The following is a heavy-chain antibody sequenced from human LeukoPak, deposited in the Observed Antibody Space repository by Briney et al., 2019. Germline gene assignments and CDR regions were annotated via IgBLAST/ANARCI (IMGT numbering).Heavy chain of an antibody. CDR2: IKQDGSER. V-gene: IGHV3-7*01. J-gene: IGHJ4*02. Sequence: GGSLRLSCAASGFTFSNYWMSWVRQAPVKGLEWVANIKQDGSERYYVDSVKGRFTISRDNAKNSLYLQMNSLRAEDTAVYYCARYGGSYYFDNWGQGTLVTVSS. CDR3: ARYGGSYYFDN. D-gene: IGHD1-26*01. CDR1: GFTFSNYW.